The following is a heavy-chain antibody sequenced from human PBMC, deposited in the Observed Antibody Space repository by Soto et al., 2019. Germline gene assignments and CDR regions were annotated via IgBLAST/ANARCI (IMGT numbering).Heavy chain of an antibody. V-gene: IGHV1-69*01. Sequence: QVQLVQSGAEVKKPGSSVKVSCKASGGTFRSSSINWVRQAPGQVLEWMGEIIPIFGTANYAQKIQGRVTITADESTSTAYMELSSLRSEDTAVYYCASGGGMHSGGIDYWGQGTLVTVSS. J-gene: IGHJ4*02. CDR3: ASGGGMHSGGIDY. CDR2: IIPIFGTA. D-gene: IGHD2-15*01. CDR1: GGTFRSSS.